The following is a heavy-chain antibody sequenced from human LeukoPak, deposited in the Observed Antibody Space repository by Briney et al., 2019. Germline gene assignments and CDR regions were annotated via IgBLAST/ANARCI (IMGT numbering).Heavy chain of an antibody. CDR3: AKNYRPWEPHGYYYYMDV. V-gene: IGHV3-23*01. D-gene: IGHD1-26*01. CDR1: GFTFSSYA. J-gene: IGHJ6*03. CDR2: ISGSGGST. Sequence: GSLRLSCAASGFTFSSYAMSWVRQAPGKGLEWVSAISGSGGSTYYADSVKGRFTISRDNSKNTLYLQMNSLRAEDTAVYYCAKNYRPWEPHGYYYYMDVWGKGTTVTVSS.